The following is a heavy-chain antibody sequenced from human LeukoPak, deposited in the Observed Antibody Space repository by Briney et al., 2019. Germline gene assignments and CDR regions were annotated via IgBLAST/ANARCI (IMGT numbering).Heavy chain of an antibody. CDR1: GDSINTNIYY. J-gene: IGHJ4*02. Sequence: PSETLSLTCTASGDSINTNIYYWGWIRQPPGKGLDWIGHGYYSGSTYSSPSLNGRVTILLDTSNNLFSLSLSSVTAADTSGYYCARAGPGWLQDYWGQGTLVTVSS. D-gene: IGHD5-24*01. V-gene: IGHV4-39*07. CDR3: ARAGPGWLQDY. CDR2: GYYSGST.